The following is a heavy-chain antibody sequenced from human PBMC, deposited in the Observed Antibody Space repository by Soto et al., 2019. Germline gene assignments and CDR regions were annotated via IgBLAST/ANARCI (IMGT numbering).Heavy chain of an antibody. D-gene: IGHD1-1*01. Sequence: PSETLSLTCTVSGASVSSGSYYWSWIRQPPGKGLEWIGHIYYSGSTNYNPSLKSRVTISVDTSKNQFSLKLSSVTAADTAVYYCARSPGTGRRDGHNGVNFDYWGQGTLVNVSS. J-gene: IGHJ4*02. CDR3: ARSPGTGRRDGHNGVNFDY. V-gene: IGHV4-61*01. CDR1: GASVSSGSYY. CDR2: IYYSGST.